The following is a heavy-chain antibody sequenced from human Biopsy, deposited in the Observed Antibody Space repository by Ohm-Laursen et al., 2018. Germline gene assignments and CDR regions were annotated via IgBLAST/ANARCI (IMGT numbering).Heavy chain of an antibody. J-gene: IGHJ6*02. V-gene: IGHV4-59*08. D-gene: IGHD2-2*02. CDR1: GGSVNSYS. CDR2: IYYSGSI. CDR3: ASMPAAIHEPNYSYYGMHV. Sequence: SETLSPTCIVSGGSVNSYSWSWIRQPPGKGLEWIGYIYYSGSINYNPSLKGRVTISLDTSKNQFSLKLSSVTAADTAVYYCASMPAAIHEPNYSYYGMHVWGQGTTVTVSS.